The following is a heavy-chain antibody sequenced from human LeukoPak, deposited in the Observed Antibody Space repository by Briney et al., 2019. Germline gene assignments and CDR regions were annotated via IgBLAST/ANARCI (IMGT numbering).Heavy chain of an antibody. CDR3: AKVLSSSWSYFDY. Sequence: GGSLRLSCAASGFTFSSYAMHWVRQAPGKGLEWVAVISYDGSNKYYADSVKGRFTISRDNSKNTLYLQMNSLRAEDTAVYYCAKVLSSSWSYFDYWGQGTLVTVSS. CDR1: GFTFSSYA. V-gene: IGHV3-30-3*01. J-gene: IGHJ4*02. D-gene: IGHD6-13*01. CDR2: ISYDGSNK.